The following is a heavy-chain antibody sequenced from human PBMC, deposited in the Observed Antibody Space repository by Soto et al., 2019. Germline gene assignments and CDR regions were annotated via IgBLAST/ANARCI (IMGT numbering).Heavy chain of an antibody. CDR1: GFTFSRHG. J-gene: IGHJ4*02. D-gene: IGHD3-22*01. V-gene: IGHV3-33*01. CDR2: IWYDGSNK. CDR3: ARDKERGTYYYDSSGSFDY. Sequence: AGGSLRLSCAASGFTFSRHGMDWVRQAPGKGLEWVAVIWYDGSNKYYADSVKGRFTISRDNSKNTLYLQMNSLRGEDTAVYYCARDKERGTYYYDSSGSFDYWGQGTLVTVSS.